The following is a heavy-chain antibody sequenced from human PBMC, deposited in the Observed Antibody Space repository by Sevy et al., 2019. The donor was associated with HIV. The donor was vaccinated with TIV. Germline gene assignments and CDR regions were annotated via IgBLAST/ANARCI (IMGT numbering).Heavy chain of an antibody. CDR1: GFTFSNAW. D-gene: IGHD2-15*01. CDR3: TTSPGRYCSGGSCYAFDY. Sequence: GGSLRLSCAASGFTFSNAWMSWVRRAPGKGLEWVGRRKSKTDGGTTDYAAPVKGRFTISRDDSKNTLYLQMNSLKTEDTAVYYCTTSPGRYCSGGSCYAFDYWGQGTLVTVSS. CDR2: RKSKTDGGTT. V-gene: IGHV3-15*01. J-gene: IGHJ4*02.